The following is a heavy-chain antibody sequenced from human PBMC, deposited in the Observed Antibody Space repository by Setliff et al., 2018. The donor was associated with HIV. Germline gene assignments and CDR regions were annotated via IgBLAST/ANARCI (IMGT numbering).Heavy chain of an antibody. V-gene: IGHV3-21*01. D-gene: IGHD2-2*01. Sequence: PGGSLRLSCTASGFTFIDYALNWVRQAPGKGLEWVSSISSSGSYIYYAESVKGRFTISRDNSLYLQMDSLRAEGTAVYYCARSRSTRDAFDIWGQGTMVTVSS. CDR1: GFTFIDYA. CDR2: ISSSGSYI. CDR3: ARSRSTRDAFDI. J-gene: IGHJ3*02.